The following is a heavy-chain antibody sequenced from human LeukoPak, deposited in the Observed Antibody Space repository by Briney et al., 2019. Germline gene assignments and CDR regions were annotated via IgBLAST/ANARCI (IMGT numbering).Heavy chain of an antibody. CDR2: INPSGGST. V-gene: IGHV1-46*01. CDR1: GYIFTNHY. Sequence: ASVKVSCKASGYIFTNHYMHWVRQAPGQGLEWMGLINPSGGSTSYAQKFQGRVTMTRDMSTSTVYMELSSLRSEDTAVYYCARGFLYYYYMDVWGKGTTVTVSS. CDR3: ARGFLYYYYMDV. D-gene: IGHD2/OR15-2a*01. J-gene: IGHJ6*03.